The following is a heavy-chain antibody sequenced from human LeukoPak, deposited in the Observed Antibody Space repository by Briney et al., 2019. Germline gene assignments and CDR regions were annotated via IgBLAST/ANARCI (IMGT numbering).Heavy chain of an antibody. V-gene: IGHV1-69*13. CDR3: ARARDIVVVPAAIDYYYGMDV. CDR1: GYTFTSYG. D-gene: IGHD2-2*01. J-gene: IGHJ6*02. CDR2: IIPISGTA. Sequence: GASVNVSCKASGYTFTSYGISWVRQAPGQGLEWMGGIIPISGTANYAQKFQGRVTITADESTSTAYMELSSLRSEDTAVYYCARARDIVVVPAAIDYYYGMDVWGQGTTVTVSS.